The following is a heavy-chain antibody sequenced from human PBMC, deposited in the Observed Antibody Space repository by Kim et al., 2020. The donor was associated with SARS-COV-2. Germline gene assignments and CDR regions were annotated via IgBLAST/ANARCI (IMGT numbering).Heavy chain of an antibody. J-gene: IGHJ4*02. V-gene: IGHV4-59*01. D-gene: IGHD2-21*02. Sequence: NPTLKSRVTISVDTSKNQFSLKLSSVTAADTAVYYCARVTTVVTPYYFDYWGQGTLVTVSS. CDR3: ARVTTVVTPYYFDY.